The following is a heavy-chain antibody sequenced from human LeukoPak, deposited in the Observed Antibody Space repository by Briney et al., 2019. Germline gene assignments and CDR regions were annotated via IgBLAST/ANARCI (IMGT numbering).Heavy chain of an antibody. CDR1: GGSISSGSYY. CDR3: ARDSDYFPLDL. CDR2: IYTSGYT. V-gene: IGHV4-61*02. D-gene: IGHD2/OR15-2a*01. Sequence: SETLSLTCTVSGGSISSGSYYWSWIRQPAGKGLEWIGRIYTSGYTNYNSSLKSRVTISIDTSKNQFSLKLSSVTAADTAVYYCARDSDYFPLDLWGQGTLVTVSS. J-gene: IGHJ5*02.